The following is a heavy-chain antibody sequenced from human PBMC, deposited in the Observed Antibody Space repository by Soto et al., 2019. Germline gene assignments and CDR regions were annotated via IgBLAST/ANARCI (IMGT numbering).Heavy chain of an antibody. D-gene: IGHD1-1*01. J-gene: IGHJ6*02. V-gene: IGHV1-69*12. CDR3: ARDKDRLQLGGNYYYILDV. CDR2: IMPVFRRP. Sequence: QVQLVQSGAEVKKPGSSVKVSCKASGGTFRTSAISWVRQAPGQGLEWVGGIMPVFRRPKYAQNFQGRVTITADESTSTAYMELSSLGSDDTAVYYCARDKDRLQLGGNYYYILDVWGQGTAVTVSS. CDR1: GGTFRTSA.